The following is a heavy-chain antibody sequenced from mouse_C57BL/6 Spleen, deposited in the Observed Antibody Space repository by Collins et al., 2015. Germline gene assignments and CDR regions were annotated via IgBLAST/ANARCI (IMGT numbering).Heavy chain of an antibody. J-gene: IGHJ1*03. CDR3: ARDYGSSYGYFDV. CDR1: GFSLTSYG. D-gene: IGHD1-1*01. Sequence: QVQLKESGPGLVAPSQSLSITCTVSGFSLTSYGVHWVRQPPGKGLEWLVVIWSDGNTTYNSALKSRLSISKDNSKSQFFLKMNSLQTDDTAMYYCARDYGSSYGYFDVWGTGTTVTVSS. V-gene: IGHV2-6*03. CDR2: IWSDGNT.